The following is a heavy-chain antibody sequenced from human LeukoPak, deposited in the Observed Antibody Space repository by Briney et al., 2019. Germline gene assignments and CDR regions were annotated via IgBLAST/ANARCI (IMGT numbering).Heavy chain of an antibody. CDR3: ASLFRGYGMDV. Sequence: PGRSLRLSCAASGFTFSSYGMHWVRQAPGKGLEWVAVISYDGSNKYYADSVKGRFTISRDNSKNTLYLQMNSLRAEDTAVYYCASLFRGYGMDVWGKGTTVTVSS. V-gene: IGHV3-30*03. J-gene: IGHJ6*04. D-gene: IGHD3-16*01. CDR1: GFTFSSYG. CDR2: ISYDGSNK.